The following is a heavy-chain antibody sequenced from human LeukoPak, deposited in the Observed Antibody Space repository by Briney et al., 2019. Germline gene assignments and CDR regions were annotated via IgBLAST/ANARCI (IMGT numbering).Heavy chain of an antibody. D-gene: IGHD3-10*01. J-gene: IGHJ4*02. V-gene: IGHV4-34*01. CDR3: ARGTYYYGSGSYNLDY. Sequence: SETLSLTCAVYGVSFSGYYWSWIRQPPGKGLEWIGEINHSGSTNYNPSLKSRVTISVDTSKNQFSLKLSSVTAADTAVYYCARGTYYYGSGSYNLDYWGQGTLATVSS. CDR1: GVSFSGYY. CDR2: INHSGST.